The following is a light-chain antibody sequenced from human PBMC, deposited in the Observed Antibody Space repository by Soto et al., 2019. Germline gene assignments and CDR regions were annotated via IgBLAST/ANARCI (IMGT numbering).Light chain of an antibody. Sequence: QSVLTQPPSASGTPGQRVTISCSGSSSNIGSNTVNWYQQLPGTAPKLLIYSNNQRPSGVPDRFSGSKSGTSASLAISGLHSEDEADYYCAAWDDSLNASYVFGTGTKLTVL. CDR3: AAWDDSLNASYV. CDR1: SSNIGSNT. CDR2: SNN. V-gene: IGLV1-44*01. J-gene: IGLJ1*01.